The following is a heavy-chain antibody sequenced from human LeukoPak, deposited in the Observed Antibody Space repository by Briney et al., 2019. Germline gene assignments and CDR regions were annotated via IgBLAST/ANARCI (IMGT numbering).Heavy chain of an antibody. V-gene: IGHV4-59*01. CDR2: IYYSGSS. CDR1: GGSISSYD. J-gene: IGHJ4*02. CDR3: ARVPRDIVALDY. Sequence: SETLSLTCTVSGGSISSYDWSWIRQFPGKGLEWIGYIYYSGSSHSNPSLKSRVTISVDTSKDQFSLKLSSVTAADTAVYYCARVPRDIVALDYWGQGTLVTVSS. D-gene: IGHD5-12*01.